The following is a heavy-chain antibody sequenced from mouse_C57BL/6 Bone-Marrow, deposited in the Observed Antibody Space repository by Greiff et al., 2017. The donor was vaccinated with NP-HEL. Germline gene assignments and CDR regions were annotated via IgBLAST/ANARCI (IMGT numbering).Heavy chain of an antibody. CDR2: INPNNGGT. J-gene: IGHJ3*01. V-gene: IGHV1-18*01. CDR1: GYTFTDYN. CDR3: ARSLYYGSSSWFAY. Sequence: VQLQQSGPELVKPGASVKIPCKASGYTFTDYNMDWVKQSHGKSLEWIGDINPNNGGTIYNQKFKGKATLTVDTSSSTAYMELRSLTSEDTAVYYCARSLYYGSSSWFAYWGQGTLVTVSA. D-gene: IGHD1-1*01.